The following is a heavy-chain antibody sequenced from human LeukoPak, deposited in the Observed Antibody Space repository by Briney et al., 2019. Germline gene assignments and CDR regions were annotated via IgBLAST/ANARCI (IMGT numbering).Heavy chain of an antibody. D-gene: IGHD3-9*01. CDR3: ARDFENYDILTGFESVVY. CDR2: ISYDGSNK. V-gene: IGHV3-30*03. J-gene: IGHJ4*02. Sequence: GGSLRLSCAASGFTFSSYGMHWVRQAPGKGLEWVAVISYDGSNKYYADSVKGRFTISRDNSKNTLYLQMNSLRAEDTAVYYCARDFENYDILTGFESVVYWGQGTLVTVSS. CDR1: GFTFSSYG.